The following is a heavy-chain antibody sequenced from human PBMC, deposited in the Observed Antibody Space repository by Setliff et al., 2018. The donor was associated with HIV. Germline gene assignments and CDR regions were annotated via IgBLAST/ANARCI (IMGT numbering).Heavy chain of an antibody. D-gene: IGHD3-3*01. CDR3: ARVIGDDFWSGTSNWFDP. CDR1: GYTFTSYA. CDR2: IVPTLGSV. J-gene: IGHJ5*02. Sequence: GASVKVSCKASGYTFTSYAMNWVRQAPGQGLEWMGRIVPTLGSVNYAQKFQGRVTITADKPTTTAYMQIVGLTSEDTAIYYCARVIGDDFWSGTSNWFDPWGQGTVVTVSS. V-gene: IGHV1-69*04.